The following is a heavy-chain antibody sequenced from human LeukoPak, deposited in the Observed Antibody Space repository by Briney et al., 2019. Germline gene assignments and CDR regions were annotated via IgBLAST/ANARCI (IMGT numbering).Heavy chain of an antibody. D-gene: IGHD2-2*02. V-gene: IGHV3-21*01. CDR3: ARESVPAAIRGWFDP. CDR2: ISSSSSYI. J-gene: IGHJ5*02. CDR1: GFTFSSYS. Sequence: PGGSLRLSCAASGFTFSSYSMNWVRQAPGKGLEWVSSISSSSSYIYYADSVKGRFTISRDNAKNSLYLQMNSLRAEDTAVYYCARESVPAAIRGWFDPWGQGTLVTVSP.